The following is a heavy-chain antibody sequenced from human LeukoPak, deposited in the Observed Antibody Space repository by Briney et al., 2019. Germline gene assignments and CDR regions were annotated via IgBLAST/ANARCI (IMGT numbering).Heavy chain of an antibody. CDR2: FDPEDGET. V-gene: IGHV1-24*01. Sequence: ASVKVSCKVSGYTLTELSMHWVRQAPGKGLEWMGGFDPEDGETIYAQKFQGRVTMTEDTSTDTAYMELSSLRSEDTAAYYCATDFNTAMALDYWGQGTLVTVSS. CDR3: ATDFNTAMALDY. D-gene: IGHD5-18*01. J-gene: IGHJ4*02. CDR1: GYTLTELS.